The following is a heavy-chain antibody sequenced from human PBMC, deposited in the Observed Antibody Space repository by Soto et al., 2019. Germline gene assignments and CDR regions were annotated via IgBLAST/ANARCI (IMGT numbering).Heavy chain of an antibody. V-gene: IGHV3-23*01. J-gene: IGHJ4*02. CDR3: AKVGYSDSSGYYYVAYFDY. D-gene: IGHD3-22*01. CDR2: ISGSGGST. Sequence: EVQLLESGGGLVQPGGSLRLSCAASGFTFSSYAMSWVRQAPGKGLEWVSAISGSGGSTYYADSVKGRFTISRDNSKNTLYLQMNSLRAEDTAVYYCAKVGYSDSSGYYYVAYFDYWGQGTLVTVSS. CDR1: GFTFSSYA.